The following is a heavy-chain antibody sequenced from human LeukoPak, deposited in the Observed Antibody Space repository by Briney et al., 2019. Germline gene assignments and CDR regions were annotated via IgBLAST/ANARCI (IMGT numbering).Heavy chain of an antibody. CDR2: ISGSGTNT. J-gene: IGHJ4*02. CDR1: GFTFRGYA. CDR3: AKGSVPIISSSYFDY. V-gene: IGHV3-23*01. D-gene: IGHD6-13*01. Sequence: GGSLRLSCAASGFTFRGYAMNWVRQAPGKGLEWVSVISGSGTNTYYADSVKGRFTISRDNSKNTLFLQMHSLRAEDTAVYYCAKGSVPIISSSYFDYWGQGTLVTVSS.